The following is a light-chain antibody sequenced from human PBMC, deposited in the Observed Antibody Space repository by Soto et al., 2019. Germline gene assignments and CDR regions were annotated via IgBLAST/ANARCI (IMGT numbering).Light chain of an antibody. CDR3: QLAWT. CDR2: GAS. V-gene: IGKV3-20*01. J-gene: IGKJ1*01. Sequence: EIVLTQSPATLSLSPGERATLSCRASQSVSSYLAWYQQKPGQAPRLLIYGASSRATGIPDRFSGSGSGTDFTLTISRLEPEDFAVYYCQLAWTFGQGTKVDNK. CDR1: QSVSSY.